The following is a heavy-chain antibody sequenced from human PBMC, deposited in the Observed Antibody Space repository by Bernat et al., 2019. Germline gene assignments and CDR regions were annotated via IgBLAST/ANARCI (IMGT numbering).Heavy chain of an antibody. CDR1: GGTFSSYA. V-gene: IGHV1-69*01. D-gene: IGHD3-10*01. Sequence: QVQLVQSGAEVKKPGSSVKVSCKASGGTFSSYAISWVRQAPGQGLEWMGGIIPIFGTANYAQKFQGRVTITADESTSTAYMELSSLRSEDTAVYYCARVGQRITMVRGVTDLDYWGQGTLVTVSS. J-gene: IGHJ4*02. CDR2: IIPIFGTA. CDR3: ARVGQRITMVRGVTDLDY.